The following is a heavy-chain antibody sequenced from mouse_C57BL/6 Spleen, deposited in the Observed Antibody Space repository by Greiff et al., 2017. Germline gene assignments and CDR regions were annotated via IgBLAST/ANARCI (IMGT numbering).Heavy chain of an antibody. J-gene: IGHJ1*03. D-gene: IGHD1-1*01. Sequence: VQLKESGAELVKPGASVKLSCTASGFNIKDYYMHWVKQRTEQGLEWIGRIDPEDGETKYAPKFQGKATITADTSSNTAYLQLSSLTSEDTAVYYCVYYYGSSYWYFDVWGTGTTVTVSS. CDR2: IDPEDGET. V-gene: IGHV14-2*01. CDR3: VYYYGSSYWYFDV. CDR1: GFNIKDYY.